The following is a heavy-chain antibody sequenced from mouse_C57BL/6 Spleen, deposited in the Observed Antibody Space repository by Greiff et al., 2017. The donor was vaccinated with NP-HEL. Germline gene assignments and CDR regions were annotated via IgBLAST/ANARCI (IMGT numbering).Heavy chain of an antibody. D-gene: IGHD1-1*01. V-gene: IGHV1S81*02. CDR1: GYTFTSYW. CDR3: ARIKKIVATYLDN. J-gene: IGHJ2*01. CDR2: TNPTNGRT. Sequence: VQLQQSGADLVKAGASVKMSCKASGYTFTSYWMHWVKQRLGQGLEWFAETNPTNGRTYYNEKFKSKATLTVDKSSSTAYMLLSGPTFEDSAVYYYARIKKIVATYLDNWGQGTTLTVSS.